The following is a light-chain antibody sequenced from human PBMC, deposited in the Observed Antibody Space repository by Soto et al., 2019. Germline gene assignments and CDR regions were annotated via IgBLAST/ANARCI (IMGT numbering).Light chain of an antibody. CDR2: DAS. J-gene: IGKJ4*01. CDR1: QSISSY. Sequence: EIVLTQSPATLSLSPGERATLSCRASQSISSYLAWYQQKPGQAPRLLIYDASNRATGIPARFSGSGSGTDFTLTISSLEPEDFAVYYCQQPGNCPPLTIGGGTKVEIK. CDR3: QQPGNCPPLT. V-gene: IGKV3-11*01.